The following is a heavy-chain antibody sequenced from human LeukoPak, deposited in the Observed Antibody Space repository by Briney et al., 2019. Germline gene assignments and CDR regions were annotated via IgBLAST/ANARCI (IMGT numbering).Heavy chain of an antibody. D-gene: IGHD3-10*01. J-gene: IGHJ1*01. CDR1: GFXFSSYA. Sequence: GGSLRLSCAASGFXFSSYAIHWVRQAPGKGLKWVAVISYDGSNKYYADSVKGRFTISRDNSKNTLYLQMNSLRAEDTAVYYCARDSSGEAGEHWGQGTLVTVSS. CDR2: ISYDGSNK. CDR3: ARDSSGEAGEH. V-gene: IGHV3-30-3*01.